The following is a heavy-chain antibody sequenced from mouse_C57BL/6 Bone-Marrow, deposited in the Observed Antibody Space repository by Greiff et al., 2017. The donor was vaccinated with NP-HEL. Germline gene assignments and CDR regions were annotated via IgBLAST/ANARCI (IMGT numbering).Heavy chain of an antibody. J-gene: IGHJ4*01. Sequence: EVQLQQSGGGLVKPGGSLKLSCAASGFTFSDYGMHWVRQAPEKGLEWVAYISSGSSTIYYADTVKGRFTISRDNAKNTLSLQMTSLRSEDTAMYYCARKDYSNYYAMDYWGQGTSVTVSS. CDR2: ISSGSSTI. V-gene: IGHV5-17*01. CDR1: GFTFSDYG. CDR3: ARKDYSNYYAMDY. D-gene: IGHD2-5*01.